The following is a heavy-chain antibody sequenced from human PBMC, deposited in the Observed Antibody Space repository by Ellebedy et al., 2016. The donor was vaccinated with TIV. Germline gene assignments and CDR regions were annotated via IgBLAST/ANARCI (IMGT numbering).Heavy chain of an antibody. CDR2: IYDSGSA. CDR1: GDSISSYY. Sequence: SETLSLXXTVSGDSISSYYWSWIRQPPGKGLEWIGYIYDSGSAKYNPSLKSRVTISVDTSKNQFSLKVSSVTAADTAVYYCARDGPRYYGSGTINYWGQGTLVTVSS. D-gene: IGHD3-10*01. CDR3: ARDGPRYYGSGTINY. J-gene: IGHJ4*02. V-gene: IGHV4-59*12.